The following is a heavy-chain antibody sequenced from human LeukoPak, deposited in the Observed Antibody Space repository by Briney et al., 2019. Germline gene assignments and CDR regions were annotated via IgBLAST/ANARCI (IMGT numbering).Heavy chain of an antibody. CDR3: ARDDYGDYVSD. CDR1: GGSISSYY. D-gene: IGHD4-17*01. V-gene: IGHV4-59*01. J-gene: IGHJ4*02. CDR2: IYYSGST. Sequence: SETRSLTCTVSGGSISSYYWSWIRQPPGKGLEWIGYIYYSGSTNYNPSLKSRVTISVDTSKNQFSRKLGPVTAADTAVYYCARDDYGDYVSDWGQGTLVTVSS.